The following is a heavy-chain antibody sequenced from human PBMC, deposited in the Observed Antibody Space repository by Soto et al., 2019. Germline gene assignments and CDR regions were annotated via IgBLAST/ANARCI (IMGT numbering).Heavy chain of an antibody. CDR2: IFSNDEK. Sequence: SGPTLVNPTETLTLTCTVSGFSLRNARMGVSWILHPPGKAMEWLAHIFSNDEKSYSTSLXSRPXISKDTSKSQVVLTMTNMDPVDTATYYCARMVNYDSLTGYYHQGYYYGMDVWGQGTTVTVSS. J-gene: IGHJ6*02. CDR3: ARMVNYDSLTGYYHQGYYYGMDV. CDR1: GFSLRNARMG. D-gene: IGHD3-9*01. V-gene: IGHV2-26*01.